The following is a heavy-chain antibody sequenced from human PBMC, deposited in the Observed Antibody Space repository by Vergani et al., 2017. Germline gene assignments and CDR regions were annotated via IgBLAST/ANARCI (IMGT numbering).Heavy chain of an antibody. CDR1: GGSISSYY. D-gene: IGHD5-24*01. CDR2: IYYSGST. CDR3: ARVLDCYNSKWVYYYYMDV. J-gene: IGHJ6*03. Sequence: QVQLQESGPGLVKPSETLSLTCTVSGGSISSYYWSWIRQPPGKGLEWIGYIYYSGSTNYNPPLKSRVTIAVDTSKNQFSLKLSSVTAADTAVYYCARVLDCYNSKWVYYYYMDVWGKGTTVTVSS. V-gene: IGHV4-59*01.